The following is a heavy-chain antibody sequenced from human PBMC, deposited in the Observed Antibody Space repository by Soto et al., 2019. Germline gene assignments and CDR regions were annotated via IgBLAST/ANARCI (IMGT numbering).Heavy chain of an antibody. CDR1: GFTFSSYG. Sequence: PGGSLRLSCAASGFTFSSYGMHWVRQAPGKGLEWVAVISYDGSNKYYADSVKGRFTISRDNSKNTLYLQMNSLRAEDTAVYYCAKGRALWFGHHDYYYYGMVVWGQGTTVTVSS. D-gene: IGHD3-10*01. CDR2: ISYDGSNK. J-gene: IGHJ6*02. V-gene: IGHV3-30*18. CDR3: AKGRALWFGHHDYYYYGMVV.